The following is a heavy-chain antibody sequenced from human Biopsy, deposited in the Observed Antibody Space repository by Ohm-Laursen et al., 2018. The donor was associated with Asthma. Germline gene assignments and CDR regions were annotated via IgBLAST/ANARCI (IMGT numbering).Heavy chain of an antibody. V-gene: IGHV4-4*02. Sequence: PSETLSLTCAVSGGSITSSNWWSWVRQPPGKGLEWIGEIHHSGSTNTNPSLKSRLTISADISKHQFSLKLTSVTAADTAVYYCARAKVVEDYPITVNGMDVWGQGTTVTVSS. J-gene: IGHJ6*02. CDR3: ARAKVVEDYPITVNGMDV. D-gene: IGHD2-15*01. CDR1: GGSITSSNW. CDR2: IHHSGST.